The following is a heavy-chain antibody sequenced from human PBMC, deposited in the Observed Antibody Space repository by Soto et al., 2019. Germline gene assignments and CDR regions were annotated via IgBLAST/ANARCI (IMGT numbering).Heavy chain of an antibody. CDR1: GFFFTGAW. CDR2: IKDKPEAGAE. J-gene: IGHJ5*02. Sequence: EAQLVESGGGLVKPGGSLRLSCAASGFFFTGAWMNWVRQAPGKGLEWVGRIKDKPEAGAEDYAEPVKGRFTISRDDSKKKLFLQMDSLKIEDTAVYYCSTMGVTPPPPWGQGTLVTVSS. D-gene: IGHD3-10*01. CDR3: STMGVTPPPP. V-gene: IGHV3-15*07.